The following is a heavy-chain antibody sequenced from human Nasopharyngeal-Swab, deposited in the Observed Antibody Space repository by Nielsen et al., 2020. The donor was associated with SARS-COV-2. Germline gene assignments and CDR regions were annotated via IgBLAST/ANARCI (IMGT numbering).Heavy chain of an antibody. CDR3: ARSLGNSGYYYMDV. CDR2: ISAYNGNT. V-gene: IGHV1-18*01. D-gene: IGHD1-26*01. J-gene: IGHJ6*03. CDR1: GYTFTSYG. Sequence: ASVKVSCKASGYTFTSYGISWVRQAPGQGLEWMGWISAYNGNTNYAQKLQGRVTMTTDTSTSTAYMELRSPRSDDTAVYYCARSLGNSGYYYMDVWGKGTTVTVSS.